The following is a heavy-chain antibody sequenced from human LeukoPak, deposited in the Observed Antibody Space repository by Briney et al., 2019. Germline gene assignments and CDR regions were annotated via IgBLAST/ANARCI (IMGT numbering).Heavy chain of an antibody. D-gene: IGHD6-13*01. V-gene: IGHV3-21*01. CDR1: GFTFSSYS. CDR2: ISSSSSYI. Sequence: GGSLRLSCAASGFTFSSYSMNWVRQAPGKGLEWVSSISSSSSYIYYADSVKGRFAISRDNAKNSLYLQMNSLRAEDTAVYYCARVGIAAAGNYWGQGTLVTVSS. J-gene: IGHJ4*02. CDR3: ARVGIAAAGNY.